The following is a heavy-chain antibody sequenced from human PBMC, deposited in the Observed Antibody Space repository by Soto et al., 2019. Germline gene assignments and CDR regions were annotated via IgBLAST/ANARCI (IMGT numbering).Heavy chain of an antibody. V-gene: IGHV4-30-2*01. Sequence: QLQLQESGSGLVKPSQTLSLTCAVSGGSISSGGYSWSWIRQPPGKGLEWIGYIYHSGSTYYNPSLKGRVTISVDRSKNQLSLKLSSGTSADTAVYYCAREETYYGSGSYYPVGAFDIWGQGTMVTVSS. J-gene: IGHJ3*02. CDR2: IYHSGST. D-gene: IGHD3-10*01. CDR1: GGSISSGGYS. CDR3: AREETYYGSGSYYPVGAFDI.